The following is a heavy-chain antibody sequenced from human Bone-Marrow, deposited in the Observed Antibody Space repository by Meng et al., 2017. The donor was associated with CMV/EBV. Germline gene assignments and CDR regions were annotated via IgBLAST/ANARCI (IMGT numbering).Heavy chain of an antibody. J-gene: IGHJ4*02. Sequence: GSLRLSCAVYGGSFSGYYWSWIRQPPGKGLEWIGEINHSGSTNYNPSLKSRVTISVDTSKNQFSLKLSSVTAADTAVYYCARGMGSYYFDYWGQGPLVTVYS. CDR3: ARGMGSYYFDY. CDR2: INHSGST. D-gene: IGHD2-8*01. CDR1: GGSFSGYY. V-gene: IGHV4-34*01.